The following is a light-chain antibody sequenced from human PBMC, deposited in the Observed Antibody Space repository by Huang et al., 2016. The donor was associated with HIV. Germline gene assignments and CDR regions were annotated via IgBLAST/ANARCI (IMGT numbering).Light chain of an antibody. CDR1: QRVSRRY. V-gene: IGKV3-20*01. Sequence: EIVLTQSPGSLSLSPGEVATLSCRASQRVSRRYLAWYQQKPGQPPRLRIYGASSRATGIPDRFSGSGSGTDFILTISRLEPEDFALYYCQQYGTSPLTFGGGTKVEIK. J-gene: IGKJ4*01. CDR2: GAS. CDR3: QQYGTSPLT.